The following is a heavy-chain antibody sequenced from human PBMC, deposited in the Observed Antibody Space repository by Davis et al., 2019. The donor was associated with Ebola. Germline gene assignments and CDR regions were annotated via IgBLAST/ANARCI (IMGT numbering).Heavy chain of an antibody. D-gene: IGHD3-22*01. J-gene: IGHJ1*01. CDR1: VITFSSYA. CDR2: TSGSGGTT. CDR3: AKDSGYYDSSGYLPYFQH. V-gene: IGHV3-23*01. Sequence: GESLKISCTDSVITFSSYAMTWVRQAPGKGLEWVSATSGSGGTTYYAGSVKGRFTVSRDNSKNTLYLQMNSLRAEDTAVYYCAKDSGYYDSSGYLPYFQHWGQGTLVTVSS.